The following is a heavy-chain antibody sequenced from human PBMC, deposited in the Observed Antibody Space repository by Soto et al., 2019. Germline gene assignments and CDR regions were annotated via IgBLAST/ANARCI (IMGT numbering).Heavy chain of an antibody. CDR3: ARGEDAFFYYGLDV. CDR2: IYDTGISGYTPST. CDR1: GGSVSSGSYY. V-gene: IGHV4-61*01. Sequence: PSETLSLTCTVSGGSVSSGSYYWSWIRRPPGKGLEWIAYIYDTGISGYTPSTSYNPSLKSRVTMSVDTSRSQFSLKLTSVTAADTAVYYCARGEDAFFYYGLDVWGQGITVTVSS. J-gene: IGHJ6*02.